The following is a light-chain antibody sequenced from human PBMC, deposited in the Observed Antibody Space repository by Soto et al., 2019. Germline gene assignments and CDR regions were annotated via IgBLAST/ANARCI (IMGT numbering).Light chain of an antibody. J-gene: IGKJ5*01. Sequence: EIMMTQATATRSVSPGERATLSCRASQSVSNNVAWYQQKPCQAPRLLIYYASTRATGIPARFSGSGSGREFTITSSSLQAEDFAFFYCQQYNNWPPISFGQGTRMEIK. CDR2: YAS. V-gene: IGKV3-15*01. CDR3: QQYNNWPPIS. CDR1: QSVSNN.